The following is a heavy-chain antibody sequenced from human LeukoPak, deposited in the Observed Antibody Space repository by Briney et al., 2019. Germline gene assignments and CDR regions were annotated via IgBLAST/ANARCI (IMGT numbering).Heavy chain of an antibody. D-gene: IGHD6-13*01. CDR3: ARVQQLGQGFHY. J-gene: IGHJ4*02. CDR1: GDSVSNNNVD. Sequence: SQTLSLTCAISGDSVSNNNVDWNWVRQSPSRGLEWLGRTYYRSKWYNDYAVSVKSRITITPDTSKNQVSLQLSSVSLEDTAIYFCARVQQLGQGFHYWGQGTLVTVSS. V-gene: IGHV6-1*01. CDR2: TYYRSKWYN.